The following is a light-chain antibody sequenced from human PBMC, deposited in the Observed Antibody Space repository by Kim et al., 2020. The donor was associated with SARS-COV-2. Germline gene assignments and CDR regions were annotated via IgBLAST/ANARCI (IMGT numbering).Light chain of an antibody. CDR1: KLGDKY. Sequence: SYELTKPPSVSVSPGQTASITCSGDKLGDKYACWYQQKPGQSPVLVIYQDSKRPSGIPERFSGSNSGNTATLTISGTQAMDEADYYCQARDSSTAVFGGGTQLTVL. CDR2: QDS. CDR3: QARDSSTAV. V-gene: IGLV3-1*01. J-gene: IGLJ2*01.